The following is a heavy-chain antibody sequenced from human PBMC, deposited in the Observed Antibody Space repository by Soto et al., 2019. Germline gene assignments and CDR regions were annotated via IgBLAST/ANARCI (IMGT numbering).Heavy chain of an antibody. CDR2: IYSDGST. CDR1: GFTVSSNY. Sequence: LRLSCAASGFTVSSNYMSWVRQAPGKGLEWVSVIYSDGSTYYADSVKGRFTISRDNSKNMLYLQMNSLRAEDTAVYYCARDRSGSSGYYGMDVWGQGTTVTVSS. J-gene: IGHJ6*02. V-gene: IGHV3-53*01. D-gene: IGHD3-10*01. CDR3: ARDRSGSSGYYGMDV.